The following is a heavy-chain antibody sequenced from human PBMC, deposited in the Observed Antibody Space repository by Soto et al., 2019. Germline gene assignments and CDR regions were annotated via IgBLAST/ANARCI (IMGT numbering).Heavy chain of an antibody. CDR3: AKDRAIASRNFDS. CDR2: ISGSVGST. V-gene: IGHV3-23*01. Sequence: PGGSLRLSCTASGFTFSDHGMHWVRQAPGKGLEWVSSISGSVGSTFYADSVKGRFTISRDNSFNTLYLQMNSLRAEDTAVYYCAKDRAIASRNFDSWGQGALVTVSS. J-gene: IGHJ4*02. D-gene: IGHD6-13*01. CDR1: GFTFSDHG.